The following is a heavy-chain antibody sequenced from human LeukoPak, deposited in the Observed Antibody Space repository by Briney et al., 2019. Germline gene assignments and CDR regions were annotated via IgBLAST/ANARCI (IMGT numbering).Heavy chain of an antibody. CDR2: ISSSMISI. D-gene: IGHD3-9*01. CDR1: GFTFRRYT. Sequence: GGSLRLSCAPSGFTFRRYTMTWFRQAPGQGLEWVSSISSSMISIDYADSVKDRFTISRDNARNLLYLQMNSLRAEDTAIYYCARLHDVLTGYLDYWGQGTLVTVSS. V-gene: IGHV3-21*01. J-gene: IGHJ4*02. CDR3: ARLHDVLTGYLDY.